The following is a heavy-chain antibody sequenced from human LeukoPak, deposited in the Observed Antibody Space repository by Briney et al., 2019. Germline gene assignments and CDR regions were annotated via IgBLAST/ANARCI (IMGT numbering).Heavy chain of an antibody. CDR1: GGSVSSGSYY. D-gene: IGHD3-22*01. V-gene: IGHV4-39*07. J-gene: IGHJ3*02. CDR3: ARKGGYYDSSGYYYDYDAFDI. Sequence: PSETLSPTCTVSGGSVSSGSYYWGWIRQPPGKGLEWIGNIYYSGSTYYNPSLKSRVTISVDTSKNQFSLKLSSVTAADTAVYYCARKGGYYDSSGYYYDYDAFDIWGQGTMVTVPS. CDR2: IYYSGST.